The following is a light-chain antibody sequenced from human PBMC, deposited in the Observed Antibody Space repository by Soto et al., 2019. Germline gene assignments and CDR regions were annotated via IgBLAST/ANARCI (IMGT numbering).Light chain of an antibody. V-gene: IGKV1-5*03. CDR3: QQYNSYSWT. CDR1: QCINSR. J-gene: IGKJ1*01. Sequence: DIQMTQSPSALSASVGDRVTITCRASQCINSRLAWYQQKPGKAPKLLIYKASSLESGVPSRFSGSESGTEFTLTISSLQPDDFATYYCQQYNSYSWTFGQGTKVEIK. CDR2: KAS.